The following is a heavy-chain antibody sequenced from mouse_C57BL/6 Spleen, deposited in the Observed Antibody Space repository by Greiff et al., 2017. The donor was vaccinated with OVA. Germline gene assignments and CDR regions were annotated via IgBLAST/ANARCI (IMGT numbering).Heavy chain of an antibody. D-gene: IGHD4-1*01. V-gene: IGHV1-19*01. CDR2: INPYNGGT. CDR3: ARSGTNWYYFDY. CDR1: GYTFTDYY. Sequence: VQLKESGPVLVKPGASVKMSCKASGYTFTDYYMNWVKQSHGKSLEWIGVINPYNGGTSYNQKFKGKATLTVDKSSSTAYMELNSLTSEDSAVYYCARSGTNWYYFDYWGQGTTLTVSS. J-gene: IGHJ2*01.